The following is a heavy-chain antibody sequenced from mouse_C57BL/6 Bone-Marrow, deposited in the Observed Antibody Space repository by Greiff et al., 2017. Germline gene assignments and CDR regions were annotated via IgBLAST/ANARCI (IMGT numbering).Heavy chain of an antibody. CDR1: GFNIKDDY. J-gene: IGHJ1*03. Sequence: VQLQQSGAELVRPGASVKLSCTASGFNIKDDYMHWVKQRPEQGLEWIGWIDPDNGDTEYASKFQGKATITADTSSNTAYLQLSSLTSEDTAVYYCTPCYYGSSYWYFDVWGTGTTVTVSS. CDR2: IDPDNGDT. CDR3: TPCYYGSSYWYFDV. D-gene: IGHD1-1*01. V-gene: IGHV14-4*01.